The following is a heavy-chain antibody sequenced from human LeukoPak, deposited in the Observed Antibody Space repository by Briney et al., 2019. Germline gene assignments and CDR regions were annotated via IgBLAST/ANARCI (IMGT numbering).Heavy chain of an antibody. J-gene: IGHJ4*02. Sequence: SETLSLTCAVYGGSFSGYYRSWIRQPPGKGLEWIGEINHSGSTNYNPSLKSRVTISVDTSKNQFSLKLSSVTAADTAVYYCARDSESYSSSWSAPFDYWGQGTLVTVSS. D-gene: IGHD6-13*01. CDR1: GGSFSGYY. V-gene: IGHV4-34*01. CDR2: INHSGST. CDR3: ARDSESYSSSWSAPFDY.